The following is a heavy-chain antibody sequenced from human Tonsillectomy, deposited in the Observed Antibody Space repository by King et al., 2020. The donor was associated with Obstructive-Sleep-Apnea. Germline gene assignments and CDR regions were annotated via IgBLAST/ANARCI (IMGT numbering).Heavy chain of an antibody. CDR2: IKQDGSEK. V-gene: IGHV3-7*03. CDR1: GFTFSSYW. D-gene: IGHD6-13*01. CDR3: ARGIREAAASLGY. Sequence: QLVQSGGGLVQPGGSLRLSCAASGFTFSSYWMSWVRQAPGKGLEWVANIKQDGSEKYYVESVKGRFTISRDNAKNSLYLQMNSLRAEDTAVYYCARGIREAAASLGYWGQGTLVTVSS. J-gene: IGHJ4*02.